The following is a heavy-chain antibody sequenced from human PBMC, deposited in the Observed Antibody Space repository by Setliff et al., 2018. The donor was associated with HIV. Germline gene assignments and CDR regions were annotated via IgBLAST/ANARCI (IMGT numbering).Heavy chain of an antibody. CDR1: GGTFSSYA. CDR2: IIPIFGTA. J-gene: IGHJ4*02. D-gene: IGHD4-17*01. V-gene: IGHV1-69*05. CDR3: ARSPGDYLFDY. Sequence: SVKVSCKASGGTFSSYAISWVRQAPGQGLEWMGGIIPIFGTANYAQKFQGRVTITRDASASTAYMELSSLRSEDTAVYYCARSPGDYLFDYWGQGALVTVSS.